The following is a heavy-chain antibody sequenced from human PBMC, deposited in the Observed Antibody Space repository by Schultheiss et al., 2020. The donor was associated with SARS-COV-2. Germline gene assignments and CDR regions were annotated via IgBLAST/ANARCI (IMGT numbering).Heavy chain of an antibody. CDR2: IYYSGTT. CDR1: GGSISSGGYY. CDR3: AREKWFDP. Sequence: SETLSLTCTVSGGSISSGGYYWSWIRQHPGKGLEYIGYIYYSGTTYYNPSHKSRVTITVDTSKNQFSLKLSSVTAADTAVYYCAREKWFDPWGQGTLVTVSS. J-gene: IGHJ5*02. V-gene: IGHV4-31*03.